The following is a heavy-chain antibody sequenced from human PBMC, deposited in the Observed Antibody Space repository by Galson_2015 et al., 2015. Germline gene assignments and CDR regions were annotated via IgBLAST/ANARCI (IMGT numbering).Heavy chain of an antibody. CDR3: ARDKDDRGYSYMDF. V-gene: IGHV3-74*01. CDR2: SNSDGRST. Sequence: SLRLSCAASGFTFNSYWMHWVRQAPGKGLVWVSRSNSDGRSTGYADSVKGRFTISRDNAKNTVYLQMNSLRAEDTAVYYCARDKDDRGYSYMDFWGKGTTVTVSS. D-gene: IGHD3-9*01. J-gene: IGHJ6*03. CDR1: GFTFNSYW.